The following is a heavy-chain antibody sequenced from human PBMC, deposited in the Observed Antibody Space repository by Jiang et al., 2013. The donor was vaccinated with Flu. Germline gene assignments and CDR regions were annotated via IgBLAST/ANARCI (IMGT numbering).Heavy chain of an antibody. D-gene: IGHD2-2*01. CDR1: GFTFNTYG. CDR3: ARDGGRYCATTSCFAFDF. CDR2: ISAYNGNT. J-gene: IGHJ4*02. V-gene: IGHV1-18*01. Sequence: EVKKPGASVKVSCKAFGFTFNTYGINWVRQAPGQGLEWMGWISAYNGNTRYSQKFQGRVTMTTDTSTATSYMELRSLKPDDTAVYYCARDGGRYCATTSCFAFDFWAQGTLVTVSS.